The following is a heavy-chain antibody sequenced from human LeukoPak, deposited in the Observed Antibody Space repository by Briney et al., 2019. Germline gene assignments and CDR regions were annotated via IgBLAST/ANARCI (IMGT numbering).Heavy chain of an antibody. D-gene: IGHD1-26*01. V-gene: IGHV3-66*02. CDR2: IYSGGST. CDR3: ARAVGARAYFDY. J-gene: IGHJ4*02. Sequence: GGSLRLSCAASGFTVSSNYMSWVRQAPGKGLEWVSVIYSGGSTYYADSVKGRFTISRDNYKNTLYLQMNSLRAEDTAVYYCARAVGARAYFDYWGQGTLVTVSS. CDR1: GFTVSSNY.